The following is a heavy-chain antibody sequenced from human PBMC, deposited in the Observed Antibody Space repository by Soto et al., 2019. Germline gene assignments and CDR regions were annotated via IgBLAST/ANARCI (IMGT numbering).Heavy chain of an antibody. V-gene: IGHV4-4*07. CDR1: GGSISSYY. CDR2: IYTSGST. CDR3: ARDIDSSGYYYGGWFDP. J-gene: IGHJ5*02. D-gene: IGHD3-22*01. Sequence: QVQLQESGPGLVKPSETLSLTCTVSGGSISSYYWSWIRQPAGKGLEWIGRIYTSGSTNYNPSLKSRVTMSVDTSKNQFSLKLSSVTAADTTVYYCARDIDSSGYYYGGWFDPWVQGTLVTVSS.